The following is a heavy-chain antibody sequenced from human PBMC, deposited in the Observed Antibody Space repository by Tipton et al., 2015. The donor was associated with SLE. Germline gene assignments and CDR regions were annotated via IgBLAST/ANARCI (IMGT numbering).Heavy chain of an antibody. V-gene: IGHV4-59*01. CDR1: GGSFSGYY. CDR3: ARDGGGIAAAGFDY. J-gene: IGHJ4*02. CDR2: IYYSGST. Sequence: LRLSCAVYGGSFSGYYWSWIRQPPGKGLEWIGYIYYSGSTNYNPSLKSRVTISVDTSKNQFSLKLSSVTAADTAVYYCARDGGGIAAAGFDYWGQGTLVTVSS. D-gene: IGHD6-13*01.